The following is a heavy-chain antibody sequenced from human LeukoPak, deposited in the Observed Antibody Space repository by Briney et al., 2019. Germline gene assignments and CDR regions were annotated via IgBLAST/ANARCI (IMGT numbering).Heavy chain of an antibody. V-gene: IGHV4-31*03. D-gene: IGHD4-11*01. CDR1: GGSISSGGYY. CDR2: IHHSGST. Sequence: PSETLSLTCTVSGGSISSGGYYWSWIRQHPGKGLEWIGYIHHSGSTHYNPSLKSRVTISVDVSKNQFSLKLSSVTAADTAVYYCARLDSSSYGALGWFDPWGQGSLVTVSS. J-gene: IGHJ5*02. CDR3: ARLDSSSYGALGWFDP.